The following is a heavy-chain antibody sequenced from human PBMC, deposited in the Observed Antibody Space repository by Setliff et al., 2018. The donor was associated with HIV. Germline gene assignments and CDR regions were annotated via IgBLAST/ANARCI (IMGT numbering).Heavy chain of an antibody. CDR3: ARRTFGSGRLDP. CDR2: IHTTGST. CDR1: GDSISSGSYY. J-gene: IGHJ5*02. V-gene: IGHV4-61*09. D-gene: IGHD3-16*01. Sequence: NPSETLSLTCSVSGDSISSGSYYWSWIRLPAGKGLEWIGQIHTTGSTNYNPSLESRLTISIDTSKNQFSLKLNSVTATDTAVYYCARRTFGSGRLDPWGQGTLVTVSS.